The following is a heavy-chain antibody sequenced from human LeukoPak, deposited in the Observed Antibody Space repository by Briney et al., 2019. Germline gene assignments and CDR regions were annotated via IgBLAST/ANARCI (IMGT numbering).Heavy chain of an antibody. Sequence: SETLSLTCTVSGGSISSSSYYWGWSRQPPGKGLEWIGSIYYSGSTYYNPSLKSRVTISVDTSKNQFSLKLSSVTAADTAVYYCARLNYYYYYMDVWGKGTTVTISS. J-gene: IGHJ6*03. V-gene: IGHV4-39*01. CDR1: GGSISSSSYY. CDR3: ARLNYYYYYMDV. CDR2: IYYSGST.